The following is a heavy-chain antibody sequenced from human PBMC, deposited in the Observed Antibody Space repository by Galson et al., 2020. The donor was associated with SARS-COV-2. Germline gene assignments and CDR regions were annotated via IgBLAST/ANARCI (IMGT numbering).Heavy chain of an antibody. D-gene: IGHD1-26*01. V-gene: IGHV3-30-3*01. CDR1: GFTFSSYA. Sequence: TGGSLTLSCAASGFTFSSYAMHWVRQAPGKGLEWVAVISYDGSNKYYADSVKGRFTISRDNSKNTLYLQMNSLRAEDTAVYYCARTYSGSYWGWFDPWGQGTLVTVSS. J-gene: IGHJ5*02. CDR2: ISYDGSNK. CDR3: ARTYSGSYWGWFDP.